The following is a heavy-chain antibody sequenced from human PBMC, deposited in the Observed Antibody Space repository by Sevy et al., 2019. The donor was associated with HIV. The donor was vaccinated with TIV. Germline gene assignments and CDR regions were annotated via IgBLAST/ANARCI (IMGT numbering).Heavy chain of an antibody. J-gene: IGHJ4*02. CDR1: GDSINSNDYY. CDR2: IYYSGST. CDR3: ARHLPLAYYEILTPDSRPFDN. D-gene: IGHD3-9*01. V-gene: IGHV4-39*01. Sequence: SETLSLTCGVSGDSINSNDYYWGWIRQPPGKGLEWIGTIYYSGSTYYNPSLKSRVTISVDTSKNQFSLKLASVTAADTALYYCARHLPLAYYEILTPDSRPFDNWGQGTLVTVSS.